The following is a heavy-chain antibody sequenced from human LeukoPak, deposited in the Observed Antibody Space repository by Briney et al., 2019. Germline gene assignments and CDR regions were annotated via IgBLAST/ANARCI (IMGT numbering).Heavy chain of an antibody. CDR2: INPSGGST. CDR1: GYTFTSYY. J-gene: IGHJ4*02. D-gene: IGHD3-22*01. Sequence: ASVNVSCKASGYTFTSYYMHWVRQAPGQGLEWMGIINPSGGSTSYAQKFQGRVTMTRDMSTSTVYMELSSLRSEDTAVYYCARDQPDDTTFDYWGQGTLVTVSS. CDR3: ARDQPDDTTFDY. V-gene: IGHV1-46*01.